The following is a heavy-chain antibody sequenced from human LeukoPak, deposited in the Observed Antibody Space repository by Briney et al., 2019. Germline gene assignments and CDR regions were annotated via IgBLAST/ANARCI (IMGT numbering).Heavy chain of an antibody. CDR3: ARGVASTYYYDSSGYYYFDY. CDR1: GYTFTSYD. J-gene: IGHJ4*02. D-gene: IGHD3-22*01. Sequence: ASVKVSCKASGYTFTSYDINWVRQATGQGLEWMGWMNPNSGNTGYAQKFQGRVTMTRNTSMSTAYMELSSLRSEDTAVYFCARGVASTYYYDSSGYYYFDYWGQGTLVTVSS. V-gene: IGHV1-8*01. CDR2: MNPNSGNT.